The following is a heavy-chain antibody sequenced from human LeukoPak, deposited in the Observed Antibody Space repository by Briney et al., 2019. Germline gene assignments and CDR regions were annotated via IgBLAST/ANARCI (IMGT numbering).Heavy chain of an antibody. Sequence: GGSLRLSCAASGFTVSNNYMNWVRQAPGKGLEWVSLIYSGGTTYYADSVKGRFTISRDNSKNTLYLQMNSLRAEDTAVYYCAVAAAGRPGPWGQGTLVTVSS. V-gene: IGHV3-53*01. J-gene: IGHJ5*02. CDR3: AVAAAGRPGP. CDR1: GFTVSNNY. D-gene: IGHD6-13*01. CDR2: IYSGGTT.